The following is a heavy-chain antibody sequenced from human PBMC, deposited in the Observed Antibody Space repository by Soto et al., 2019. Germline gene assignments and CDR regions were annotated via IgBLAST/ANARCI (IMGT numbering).Heavy chain of an antibody. CDR3: ARQRTTVVTQAYFDY. CDR1: GESISSSSYY. CDR2: IYHSGRT. Sequence: SETLSLTCIVSGESISSSSYYWGWIRQPPGKGLEWIGSIYHSGRTCYNPSLKSRVSISIDTSKNQFSLKLSSVTAADTALYYCARQRTTVVTQAYFDYWGQGALVIVSS. D-gene: IGHD2-21*02. V-gene: IGHV4-39*01. J-gene: IGHJ4*02.